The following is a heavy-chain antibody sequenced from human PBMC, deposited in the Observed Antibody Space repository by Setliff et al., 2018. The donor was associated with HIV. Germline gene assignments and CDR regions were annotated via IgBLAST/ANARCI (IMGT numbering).Heavy chain of an antibody. CDR1: GDSISSYY. CDR2: IYYSGST. V-gene: IGHV4-59*12. CDR3: ARDRGYYGSGSYGMDV. J-gene: IGHJ6*02. D-gene: IGHD3-10*01. Sequence: SETLSLTCTVSGDSISSYYWSWIRQPPGKGLEWIGYIYYSGSTNYNPSLKSRVTISVDTSKNQFSLKLSSVTAADTAVYYCARDRGYYGSGSYGMDVWGQGTTVTVSS.